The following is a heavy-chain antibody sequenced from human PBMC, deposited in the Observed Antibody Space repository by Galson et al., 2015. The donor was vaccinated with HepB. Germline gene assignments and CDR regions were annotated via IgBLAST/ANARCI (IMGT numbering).Heavy chain of an antibody. D-gene: IGHD5-18*01. Sequence: SLRLSCAASGFTFSNAWMNWVRQAPGKGLEWVGRIKTKTDGGTTDYAAPVKGRFTISRDDSKNTLYLQMNSLKTEDTAVYYCTTRAMVEGYYFDYWGQGTLVTVSS. V-gene: IGHV3-15*07. CDR3: TTRAMVEGYYFDY. J-gene: IGHJ4*02. CDR2: IKTKTDGGTT. CDR1: GFTFSNAW.